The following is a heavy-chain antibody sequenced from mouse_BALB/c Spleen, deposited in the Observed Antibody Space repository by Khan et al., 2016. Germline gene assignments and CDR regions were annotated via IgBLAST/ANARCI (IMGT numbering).Heavy chain of an antibody. V-gene: IGHV3-6*02. D-gene: IGHD1-1*01. J-gene: IGHJ2*01. CDR1: GYSITSGYY. Sequence: EVQLQESGPGLVKPSQSLSLTCSVPGYSITSGYYWNWIRQFPGNKLEWMGYISYDGSNNYNPSLKNRFSITRDTSRNQFFLQLNSVTTEDTATXDGARGEVGSRRYYFDYWGQGTTLTVAS. CDR2: ISYDGSN. CDR3: ARGEVGSRRYYFDY.